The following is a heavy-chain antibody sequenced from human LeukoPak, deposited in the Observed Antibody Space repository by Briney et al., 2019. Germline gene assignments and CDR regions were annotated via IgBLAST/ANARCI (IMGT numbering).Heavy chain of an antibody. Sequence: PSETLSLTCTVSGGSISSGDYYWSWIRQPPGKGLEWIGYIYYSGSTYYNPSLKSRVTISVDTSKNQFSLKLSSVTAADTDVYYCAREIVGAAYAVHWGQGTLVTVSS. CDR1: GGSISSGDYY. V-gene: IGHV4-30-4*01. CDR3: AREIVGAAYAVH. D-gene: IGHD1-26*01. CDR2: IYYSGST. J-gene: IGHJ4*02.